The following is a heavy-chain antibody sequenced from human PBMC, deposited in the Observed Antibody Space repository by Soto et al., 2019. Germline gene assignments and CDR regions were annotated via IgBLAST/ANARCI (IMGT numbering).Heavy chain of an antibody. CDR2: IIPIFGTA. J-gene: IGHJ5*02. D-gene: IGHD1-7*01. CDR1: GGTFSSYA. V-gene: IGHV1-69*12. CDR3: AEGEGHSITGTSRNWFDP. Sequence: QVQLVQSGAEVKKHGSSVKVSCKASGGTFSSYAISWVRKAPGQGLEWLGGIIPIFGTANYAQKFQGRVTITADESTSTAYMELSSLRSEDTAVYYCAEGEGHSITGTSRNWFDPWGQGTLVTVSS.